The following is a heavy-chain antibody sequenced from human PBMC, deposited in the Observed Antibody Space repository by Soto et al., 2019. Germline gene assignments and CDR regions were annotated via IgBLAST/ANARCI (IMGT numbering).Heavy chain of an antibody. J-gene: IGHJ5*02. Sequence: GGSLRLSCAASGFTFSSYAMSWVRQAPGKGLEWVSAISGSGGSTYYADSVKGRFTISRDNSKNTLYLQMNSLRAEDTAVYYCAKDRYYYDNSGYLWNYPLGQGTLLTVSS. D-gene: IGHD3-22*01. CDR3: AKDRYYYDNSGYLWNYP. CDR1: GFTFSSYA. V-gene: IGHV3-23*01. CDR2: ISGSGGST.